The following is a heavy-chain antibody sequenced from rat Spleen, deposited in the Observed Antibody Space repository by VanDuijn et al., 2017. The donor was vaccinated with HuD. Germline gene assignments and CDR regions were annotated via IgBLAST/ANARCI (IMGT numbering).Heavy chain of an antibody. Sequence: EVQLVESGGGLVQPGRSLKLSCVASGFTFNNYWMTWIRQAPGKGLEWVASITSGGSNTYYPDSVKGRFTISRDNAKSTLYLQMDSLRSEDTATYYCAVAGYGYWGQGVMVTVSS. D-gene: IGHD4-3*01. CDR1: GFTFNNYW. V-gene: IGHV5-31*01. CDR2: ITSGGSNT. J-gene: IGHJ2*01. CDR3: AVAGYGY.